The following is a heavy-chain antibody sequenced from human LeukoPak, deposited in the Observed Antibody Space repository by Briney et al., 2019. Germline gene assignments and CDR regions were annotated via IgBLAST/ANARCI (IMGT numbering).Heavy chain of an antibody. CDR2: ISYDGSNK. CDR1: GFTFSSYA. D-gene: IGHD2-2*01. J-gene: IGHJ4*02. CDR3: AKILNRYCSSTSCPLDY. V-gene: IGHV3-30-3*02. Sequence: GGSLRLSCAASGFTFSSYAMHWVRQAPGKGLEWVAVISYDGSNKYYADSVKGRFTISRDNSKNTLYLQMNSLRAEDTAVYYCAKILNRYCSSTSCPLDYWGQGTLVTVSS.